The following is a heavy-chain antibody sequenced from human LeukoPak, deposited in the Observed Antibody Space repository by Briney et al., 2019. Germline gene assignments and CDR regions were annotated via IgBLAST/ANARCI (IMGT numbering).Heavy chain of an antibody. CDR2: ISYDGSNK. D-gene: IGHD5-12*01. V-gene: IGHV3-30*18. Sequence: PGGTLRLSCAGSGFTFRSFGMSWVRQAPGKGLEWVAVISYDGSNKYYADSVKGRFTISRDNSKNTLYLQMNSLRAEDTAVYYCAKDHRSYSGATFDYWGQGTLVTVSS. CDR3: AKDHRSYSGATFDY. J-gene: IGHJ4*02. CDR1: GFTFRSFG.